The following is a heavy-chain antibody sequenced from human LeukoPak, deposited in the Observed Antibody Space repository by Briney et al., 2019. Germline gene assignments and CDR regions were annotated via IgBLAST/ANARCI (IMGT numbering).Heavy chain of an antibody. V-gene: IGHV1-8*03. CDR3: ARVSRRITIFGVVISRWFDP. Sequence: ASVKVSCKASGYTFTSYDINWVRQATGQGLEWMGWMNPNSGNTGYAQKLQGRVTITRNTSISTAYMELSSLRSEDTAVYYCARVSRRITIFGVVISRWFDPWGQGTLVTVSS. D-gene: IGHD3-3*01. CDR2: MNPNSGNT. J-gene: IGHJ5*02. CDR1: GYTFTSYD.